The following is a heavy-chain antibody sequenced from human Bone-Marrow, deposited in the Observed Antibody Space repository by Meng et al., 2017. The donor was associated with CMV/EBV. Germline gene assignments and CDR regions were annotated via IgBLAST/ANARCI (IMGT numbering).Heavy chain of an antibody. CDR3: ARRRTIFGVEYYYGMDV. CDR2: IYSGGST. CDR1: GGSISSNY. V-gene: IGHV3-66*02. Sequence: GGSLRLSCTVSGGSISSNYMSWVRQAPGKGLEWVSVIYSGGSTYYADSVKGRFTISRDNSKNTLYLQMNSLRAEDTAVYYCARRRTIFGVEYYYGMDVWGQGTTVTVSS. D-gene: IGHD3-3*01. J-gene: IGHJ6*02.